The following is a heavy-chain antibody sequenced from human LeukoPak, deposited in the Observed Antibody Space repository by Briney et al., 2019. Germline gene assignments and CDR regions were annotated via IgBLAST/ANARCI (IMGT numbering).Heavy chain of an antibody. CDR3: ARAPKARQPKWVLGVVYYFDY. J-gene: IGHJ4*02. D-gene: IGHD1-1*01. Sequence: SETLSLTCTVSGGSISSSSYYWGWIRQPPGKGLEWIGSIYYSGSTYYNPSLKSRVTISVDTSKNQFSLKLSSVTAADTAVYYCARAPKARQPKWVLGVVYYFDYWGQGTLVTVSS. CDR2: IYYSGST. V-gene: IGHV4-39*07. CDR1: GGSISSSSYY.